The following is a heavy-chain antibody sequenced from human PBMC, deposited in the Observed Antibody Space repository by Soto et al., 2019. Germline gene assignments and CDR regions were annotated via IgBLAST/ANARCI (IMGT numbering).Heavy chain of an antibody. V-gene: IGHV4-31*03. Sequence: SETLSLTCTVSGVSISSGGYYWSWIRQHPGKGLEWIGYIHYSGSTYYNPSLKSRITIHPDTSKNQFSLQLNSVTPEDTAVYYCARDRNPIYNWNYVAWFDHWGQGTLVTAPQ. CDR1: GVSISSGGYY. CDR2: IHYSGST. D-gene: IGHD1-7*01. J-gene: IGHJ5*02. CDR3: ARDRNPIYNWNYVAWFDH.